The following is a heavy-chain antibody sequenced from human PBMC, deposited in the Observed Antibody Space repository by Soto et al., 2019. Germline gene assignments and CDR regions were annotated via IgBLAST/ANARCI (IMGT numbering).Heavy chain of an antibody. V-gene: IGHV4-39*01. J-gene: IGHJ4*02. D-gene: IGHD6-13*01. CDR2: IHYSGST. CDR3: ARRLFTSTWPSYFDY. Sequence: PSETLSLTCTASGGSISSSSYYWGWIRQPPGKGLEWIGCIHYSGSTYYNPSLRSRVTSSVDTSKNQFSLKVSSVTAADTAVYYCARRLFTSTWPSYFDYWGQGTPVTVSS. CDR1: GGSISSSSYY.